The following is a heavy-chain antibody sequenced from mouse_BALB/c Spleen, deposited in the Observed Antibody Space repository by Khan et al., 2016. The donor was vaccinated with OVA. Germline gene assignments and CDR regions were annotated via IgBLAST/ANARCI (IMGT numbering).Heavy chain of an antibody. CDR3: ERMDTTALDC. Sequence: QVQLKQSRTELARPGASVKLSCKATGYTFTDYYINWVKQRTGQGLEWIGEIYPGSGNTYYNEKFKGKATLTADKSSSTAYMQLSRLTSEDSAVYFCERMDTTALDCWGQGTTLTLSS. D-gene: IGHD2-3*01. CDR1: GYTFTDYY. V-gene: IGHV1-77*01. J-gene: IGHJ2*01. CDR2: IYPGSGNT.